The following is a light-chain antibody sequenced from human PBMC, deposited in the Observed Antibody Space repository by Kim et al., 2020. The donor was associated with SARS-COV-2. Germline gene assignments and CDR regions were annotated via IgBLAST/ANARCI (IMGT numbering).Light chain of an antibody. CDR3: CSYEGTVV. CDR1: SSDIV. Sequence: ASVSGSPGQSITISCTGASSDIVSWYQHHPGEAPKLIIFEVNKRPSQISNRFSGSKSGNTASLTIAGLQAEDEANYYCCSYEGTVVFGGGTQLTV. V-gene: IGLV2-23*02. CDR2: EVN. J-gene: IGLJ2*01.